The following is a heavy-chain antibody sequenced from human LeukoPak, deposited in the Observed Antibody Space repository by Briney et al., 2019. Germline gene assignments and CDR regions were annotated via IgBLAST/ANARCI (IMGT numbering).Heavy chain of an antibody. CDR3: ARTTMVRGVIGWFDP. CDR1: GGSISSYY. V-gene: IGHV4-59*01. CDR2: IYYSGST. Sequence: PSETLSLTCTVSGGSISSYYWSWIRQPPGKGLEWIGYIYYSGSTNYNPSLKSRVTKSVDTSKNQFSLKLSSVTAADTAVYYYARTTMVRGVIGWFDPWGQGTLVTVSS. J-gene: IGHJ5*02. D-gene: IGHD3-10*01.